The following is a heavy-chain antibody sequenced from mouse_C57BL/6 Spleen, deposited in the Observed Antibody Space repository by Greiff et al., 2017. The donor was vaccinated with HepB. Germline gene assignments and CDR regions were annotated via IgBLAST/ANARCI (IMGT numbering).Heavy chain of an antibody. CDR3: ARCGYGSSYGFAY. D-gene: IGHD1-1*01. J-gene: IGHJ3*01. CDR2: IDPSDSYT. CDR1: GYTFTSYW. V-gene: IGHV1-50*01. Sequence: VQLQQPGAELVKPGASVKLSCKASGYTFTSYWMQWVKQRPGQGLEWIGEIDPSDSYTNYNQKFKGKATMTVDTSSSTAYMQLSSLTSEDSAVYDCARCGYGSSYGFAYWGQGTLVTVSA.